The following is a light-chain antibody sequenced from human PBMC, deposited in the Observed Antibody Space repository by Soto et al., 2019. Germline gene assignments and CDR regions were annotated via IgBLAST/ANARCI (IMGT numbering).Light chain of an antibody. CDR3: QQYDTSPYS. J-gene: IGKJ2*03. Sequence: EIVLTQSPDTLSLSPGERATLSCRASQSVSNDYLAWYQQKPGQAPRLLIYGASSRPGGIPDKFSGSGSGTDFTLTINRLEPEDFAVYYCQQYDTSPYSFAQGTKVEI. CDR1: QSVSNDY. V-gene: IGKV3-20*01. CDR2: GAS.